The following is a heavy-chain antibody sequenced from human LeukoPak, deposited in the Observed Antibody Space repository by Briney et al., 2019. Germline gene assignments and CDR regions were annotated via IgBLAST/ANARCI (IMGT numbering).Heavy chain of an antibody. J-gene: IGHJ5*02. CDR2: IYYRGRT. Sequence: SETLSLTCTVSGGSISSGNFYLGWIRQPPRKGLEWIASIYYRGRTFYNPSLKSRDTISVGTSKNRFYLSLSSVTAGDTAVNYCARHSCGFQESTNWLDPWGQGTLLTVSS. CDR3: ARHSCGFQESTNWLDP. V-gene: IGHV4-39*01. D-gene: IGHD2-21*01. CDR1: GGSISSGNFY.